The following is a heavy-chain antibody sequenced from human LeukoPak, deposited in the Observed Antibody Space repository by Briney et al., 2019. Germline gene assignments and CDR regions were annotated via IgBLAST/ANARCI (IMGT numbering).Heavy chain of an antibody. CDR2: IYYSGST. J-gene: IGHJ4*02. V-gene: IGHV4-59*01. D-gene: IGHD3-22*01. CDR3: ARPPPFHYDSSGDFAY. Sequence: PSETLSLTCTVSGGSISSYYWSWIRQPPGKGLEWIGYIYYSGSTNYNPSLKSRVTISVDTSKNQFSLKLSSVTAAYTAVYYCARPPPFHYDSSGDFAYGGQEPLVPVSP. CDR1: GGSISSYY.